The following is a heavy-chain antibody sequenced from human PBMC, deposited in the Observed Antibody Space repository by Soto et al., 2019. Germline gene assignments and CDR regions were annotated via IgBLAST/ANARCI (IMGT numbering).Heavy chain of an antibody. CDR2: ISNSRSNI. V-gene: IGHV3-30*04. CDR1: GFTFSSYA. J-gene: IGHJ4*02. Sequence: PGGSLRLSCAASGFTFSSYAMHWVRQAPGKGLEWVSVISNSRSNIYYADSVKGRFTISRDNAKNTLYLQMNSLRDEDTAVYYCARGLYYYDSRGYWGYWGQGTLVTVSS. CDR3: ARGLYYYDSRGYWGY. D-gene: IGHD3-22*01.